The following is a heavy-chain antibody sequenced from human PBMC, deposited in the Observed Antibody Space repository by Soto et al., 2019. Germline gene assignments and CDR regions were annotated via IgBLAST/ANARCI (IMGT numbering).Heavy chain of an antibody. V-gene: IGHV3-23*01. D-gene: IGHD2-15*01. CDR2: ISGSGGRT. Sequence: EVQLLESGGGLVQPGGSLRLSCAASGFTFSSYAMTWVRQAPGKGLEWVSTISGSGGRTYYADSVKGRFTISRDNSKNTLYLQMNSLRAEDTAVYYCAKSYDSGGGSCLPNWFDSWGQGTLVTVSS. J-gene: IGHJ5*01. CDR3: AKSYDSGGGSCLPNWFDS. CDR1: GFTFSSYA.